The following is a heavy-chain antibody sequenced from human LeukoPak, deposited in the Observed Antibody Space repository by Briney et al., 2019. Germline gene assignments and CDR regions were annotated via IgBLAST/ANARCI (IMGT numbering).Heavy chain of an antibody. J-gene: IGHJ6*02. D-gene: IGHD6-19*01. CDR2: MNPNSGNT. CDR3: ARAYSSGWRYYYYYYGMDV. Sequence: GASVKVSRKASGYTFTSYDINWVRQATGQGLEWMGWMNPNSGNTGYAQKFQGRVTMTRNTSISTAYMELSSLRSEDTAVYYCARAYSSGWRYYYYYYGMDVWGQGTTVTVSS. CDR1: GYTFTSYD. V-gene: IGHV1-8*01.